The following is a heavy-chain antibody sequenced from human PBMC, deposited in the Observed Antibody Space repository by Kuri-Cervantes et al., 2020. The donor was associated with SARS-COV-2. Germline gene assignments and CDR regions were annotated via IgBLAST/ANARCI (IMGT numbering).Heavy chain of an antibody. J-gene: IGHJ6*02. Sequence: GESLKISCKASGYTFTGYYMHWVRQAPGQGLEWMGWINPNSGGTNYAQKFQGRVTMTRDTSISTAYMELSRLRSDDTAVYYCARDSLSLTMVRGVTHMRPYYYYGMDVWGQGTTVTVSS. D-gene: IGHD3-10*01. V-gene: IGHV1-2*02. CDR1: GYTFTGYY. CDR2: INPNSGGT. CDR3: ARDSLSLTMVRGVTHMRPYYYYGMDV.